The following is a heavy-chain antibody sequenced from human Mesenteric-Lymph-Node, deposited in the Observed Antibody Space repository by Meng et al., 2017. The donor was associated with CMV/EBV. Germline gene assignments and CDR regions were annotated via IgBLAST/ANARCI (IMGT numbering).Heavy chain of an antibody. V-gene: IGHV4-59*01. CDR1: AGSISTYY. CDR2: IYYSGRT. CDR3: ARSWLLNFFDY. D-gene: IGHD6-19*01. J-gene: IGHJ4*02. Sequence: SETLSLTCTVSAGSISTYYWSWIRQPPGKGLEWIGYIYYSGRTNYNPSLESRVTISVDTSKNQFSLKLSSVTAADTAVYYCARSWLLNFFDYWGQGMLVTVSS.